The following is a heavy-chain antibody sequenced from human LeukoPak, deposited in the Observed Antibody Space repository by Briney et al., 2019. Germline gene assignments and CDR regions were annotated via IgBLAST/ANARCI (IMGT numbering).Heavy chain of an antibody. D-gene: IGHD3-16*01. CDR3: AKDISWGGNAFDI. J-gene: IGHJ3*02. CDR1: GFTFDDYA. Sequence: GGSLRLSCAGSGFTFDDYAMHWVRQAPGKGLEWVSLISGDGGSTYCADSVKGRFTISRDNSENSLYLQMNSLRTEDTALYYCAKDISWGGNAFDIWGQGTMVSVSS. CDR2: ISGDGGST. V-gene: IGHV3-43*02.